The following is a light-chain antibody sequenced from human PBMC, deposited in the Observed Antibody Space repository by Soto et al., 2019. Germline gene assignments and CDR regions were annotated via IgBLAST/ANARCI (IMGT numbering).Light chain of an antibody. CDR3: HQYVSWT. CDR2: GPS. Sequence: IGSGQSPGMLSLSHGEGATLSCRASQSIRSFLAWYQQKPGQAPRLLIFGPSSRATGIPDRFSGSGSGTDFTLTISRLEPEDFAVYYCHQYVSWTFGQGTKVDIK. J-gene: IGKJ1*01. V-gene: IGKV3-20*01. CDR1: QSIRSF.